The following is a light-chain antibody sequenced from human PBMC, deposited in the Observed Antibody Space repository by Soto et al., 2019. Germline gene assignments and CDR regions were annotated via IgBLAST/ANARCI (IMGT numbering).Light chain of an antibody. V-gene: IGKV3-20*01. J-gene: IGKJ1*01. Sequence: EIVLTQSPGSLSLSRGQRATLSCRASQSVDSAFFAWYQKKPGQAPRLLIYGASKRDTGVPDRFSGSGSGTDFTLTISRLEPVDLAVYYCQQYMSSVTFGQGTKVEI. CDR3: QQYMSSVT. CDR1: QSVDSAF. CDR2: GAS.